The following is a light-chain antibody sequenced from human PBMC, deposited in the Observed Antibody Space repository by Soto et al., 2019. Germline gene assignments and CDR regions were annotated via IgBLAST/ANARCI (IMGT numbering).Light chain of an antibody. CDR3: QQYNNWWT. Sequence: EIVMTQSPATLSVSPGERATLSCRASQSVSNNLAWYQKKPGQAPRLLIYGASTRATGIPARFSGSGSGTEFNLTISRLQSEDFAFYYCQQYNNWWTFGQGTRVDIK. V-gene: IGKV3-15*01. J-gene: IGKJ1*01. CDR1: QSVSNN. CDR2: GAS.